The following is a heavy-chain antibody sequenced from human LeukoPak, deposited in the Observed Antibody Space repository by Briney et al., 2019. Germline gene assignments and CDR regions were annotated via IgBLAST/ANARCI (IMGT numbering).Heavy chain of an antibody. V-gene: IGHV3-48*03. CDR2: ISSRGGTI. Sequence: AGGSLRLSCAASGFTFSNYEMNWVRQAPGKGLEWVSCISSRGGTIYYADSVKGRFTISRDNANNSSFLQMNSLRVEDTAVYYCAREWSWYFDLWGRGTLVTVSS. J-gene: IGHJ2*01. D-gene: IGHD2-8*01. CDR3: AREWSWYFDL. CDR1: GFTFSNYE.